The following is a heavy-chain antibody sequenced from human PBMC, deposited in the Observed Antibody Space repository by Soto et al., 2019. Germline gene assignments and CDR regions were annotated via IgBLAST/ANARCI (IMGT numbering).Heavy chain of an antibody. V-gene: IGHV1-8*01. CDR3: ARGHYDFWSGYYTRDIDY. CDR2: MNPNSGNT. J-gene: IGHJ4*02. CDR1: GYTFTSYD. Sequence: QVQLVQSGAEVKKPGASVKVSCKASGYTFTSYDINWVRQATGQGLEWMGWMNPNSGNTGYAQKFQGRVTMTRNTSISPAYMELSSLRSEDTAVYYCARGHYDFWSGYYTRDIDYWGQGTLVTVSS. D-gene: IGHD3-3*01.